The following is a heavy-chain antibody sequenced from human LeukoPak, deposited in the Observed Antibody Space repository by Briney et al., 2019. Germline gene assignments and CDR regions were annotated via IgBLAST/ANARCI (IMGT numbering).Heavy chain of an antibody. J-gene: IGHJ4*02. CDR1: GGSFSGYY. CDR3: ARGRQNDY. CDR2: INHSGST. Sequence: SETLSLTCAVYGGSFSGYYWSWIRQPPGKGLEWIGEINHSGSTNYNPSLKSRVTISVDTSKNQFSLKLSSVNAADTAVYYCARGRQNDYWGQGTLVTVSS. V-gene: IGHV4-34*01.